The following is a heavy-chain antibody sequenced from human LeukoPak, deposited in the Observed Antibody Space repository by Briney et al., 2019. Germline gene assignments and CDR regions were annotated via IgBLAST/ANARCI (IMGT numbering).Heavy chain of an antibody. D-gene: IGHD6-6*01. CDR1: GFTFSSYS. J-gene: IGHJ4*02. V-gene: IGHV3-21*01. CDR2: ISSSSSYI. Sequence: GGSLRLSCAASGFTFSSYSMNWVRQAPGKGLEWVSSISSSSSYIYYADSVKGRFTISRDNAKNSLYLQMNSLRAEDTAVYYCARAPRGAARPYYFDYWGQGTLVTVSS. CDR3: ARAPRGAARPYYFDY.